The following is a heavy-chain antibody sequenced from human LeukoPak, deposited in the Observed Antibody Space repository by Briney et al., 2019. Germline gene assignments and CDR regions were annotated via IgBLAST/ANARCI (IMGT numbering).Heavy chain of an antibody. Sequence: PGGSLRLSCAASGFTFVAYGVNWVRQAPGKGLEWVSYISNSGATIYYADSVKGRFTISRDNAKSSLFLQMNSLRAEDTGVYYCARATFSSSGHSYWGQGTLVTVSS. CDR3: ARATFSSSGHSY. V-gene: IGHV3-48*03. CDR2: ISNSGATI. J-gene: IGHJ4*02. D-gene: IGHD6-13*01. CDR1: GFTFVAYG.